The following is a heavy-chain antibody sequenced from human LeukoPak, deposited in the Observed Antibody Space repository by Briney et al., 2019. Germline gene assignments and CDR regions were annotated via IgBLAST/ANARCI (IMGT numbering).Heavy chain of an antibody. CDR2: ISAYNGNT. V-gene: IGHV1-18*01. CDR3: AREGYFGSGIDYFYGMDV. CDR1: GYTFASYG. J-gene: IGHJ6*02. Sequence: ASVKVSCKASGYTFASYGISWVRQAPGQGLEWMGWISAYNGNTKYAQKLQGRVTMTTDTSTSTAYMELRSLRSDDTAVYYCAREGYFGSGIDYFYGMDVWGQGTKVTVSS. D-gene: IGHD3-10*01.